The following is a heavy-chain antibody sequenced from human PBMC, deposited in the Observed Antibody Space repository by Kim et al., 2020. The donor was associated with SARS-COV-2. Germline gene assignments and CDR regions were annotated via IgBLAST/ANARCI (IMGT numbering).Heavy chain of an antibody. CDR2: ISWNSGSI. CDR3: AKALGIAAAGLYYYYGM. J-gene: IGHJ6*01. CDR1: GFTFDDYA. V-gene: IGHV3-9*01. Sequence: GGSLRLSCAASGFTFDDYAMHWVRQAPGKGLEWVSGISWNSGSIGYADSVKGRFTISRDNAKNSLYLQMNSLRAEDTALYYCAKALGIAAAGLYYYYGM. D-gene: IGHD6-13*01.